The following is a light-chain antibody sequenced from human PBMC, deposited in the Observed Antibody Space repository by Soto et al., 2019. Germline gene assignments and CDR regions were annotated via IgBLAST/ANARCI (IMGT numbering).Light chain of an antibody. CDR2: GAS. Sequence: EIVLTQSPGTLSLSPGERATLSCRASQSVRSNFLAWYQQKPGQAPRLLIYGASNRATGIPDRFSGSGSGTDFTLTISRLEPEDFAVYYCQQYGTLSGTFGQGTKVDIK. V-gene: IGKV3-20*01. J-gene: IGKJ1*01. CDR3: QQYGTLSGT. CDR1: QSVRSNF.